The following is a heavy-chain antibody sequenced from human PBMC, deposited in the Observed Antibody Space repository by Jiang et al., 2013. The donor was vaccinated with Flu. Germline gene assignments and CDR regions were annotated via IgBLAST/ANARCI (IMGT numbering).Heavy chain of an antibody. CDR2: INLSGFS. Sequence: LLKPSETLSLTCAVSGGSLGAHFWTWISPAPGGGLEWIGEINLSGFSNYKPSLKSRVTMLLDMSKNQFSLTLTSVTAADTGVYYCVRVSYVAFYFDIWGLGTRVTVSS. D-gene: IGHD1-26*01. CDR3: VRVSYVAFYFDI. J-gene: IGHJ4*02. CDR1: GGSLGAHF. V-gene: IGHV4-34*01.